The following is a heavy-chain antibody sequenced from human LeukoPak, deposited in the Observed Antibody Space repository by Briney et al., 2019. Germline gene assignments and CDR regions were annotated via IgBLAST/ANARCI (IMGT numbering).Heavy chain of an antibody. D-gene: IGHD4-23*01. CDR3: AKDQGGNSAGRYFQH. J-gene: IGHJ1*01. CDR1: GFTFSSYA. Sequence: GGSLRLSCAASGFTFSSYAMSWVRQAPGKGLEWVSAISGSGGSTSYADSVKGRFTISRDNSKNTLYLQMNSLRAEDTAVYYCAKDQGGNSAGRYFQHWGQGTLVTVSS. CDR2: ISGSGGST. V-gene: IGHV3-23*01.